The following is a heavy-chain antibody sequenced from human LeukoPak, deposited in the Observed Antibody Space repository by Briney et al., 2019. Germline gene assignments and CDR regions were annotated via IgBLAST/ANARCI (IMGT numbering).Heavy chain of an antibody. CDR1: GFTFSTYW. V-gene: IGHV3-74*01. Sequence: GGSLRLSCTASGFTFSTYWIHWVRQVPGKGLVWVSQIKFDGSLACYADSVKGRFTISRDNAKNTLYLQMNSLGTEDTAVYYCVTGHYDRAMYFDFWGRGTLVTVSS. CDR3: VTGHYDRAMYFDF. CDR2: IKFDGSLA. D-gene: IGHD3-16*01. J-gene: IGHJ2*01.